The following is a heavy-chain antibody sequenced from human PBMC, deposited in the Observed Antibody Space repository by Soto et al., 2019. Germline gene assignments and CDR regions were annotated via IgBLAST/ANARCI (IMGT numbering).Heavy chain of an antibody. CDR2: ISTYSGDT. J-gene: IGHJ5*02. V-gene: IGHV1-18*01. CDR3: ARHHGPPTSESWVEP. CDR1: GYTFFTYD. Sequence: QVHLVQSGVEVKTPGASVKVSCRASGYTFFTYDISWVRQAPGQGLEWMGWISTYSGDTKYAQKFQGRVTMTTDTSTTTAYLALRSLRTHDTAVYYCARHHGPPTSESWVEPWGQGTLVTVSS.